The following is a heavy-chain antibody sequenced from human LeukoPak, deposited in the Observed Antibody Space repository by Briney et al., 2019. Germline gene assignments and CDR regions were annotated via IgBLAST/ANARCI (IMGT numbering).Heavy chain of an antibody. Sequence: GGSLRLSCAASGFTFSNYGMTWVRQAPGKGLEWVSAISDSGDSTYYADSVKGRFTMSRDNAKKSLYLQMNSLRAEDTAVYYCARAKYDSSGYYYSGFDIWGQGTLVTVSS. V-gene: IGHV3-23*01. J-gene: IGHJ3*02. CDR1: GFTFSNYG. CDR2: ISDSGDST. D-gene: IGHD3-22*01. CDR3: ARAKYDSSGYYYSGFDI.